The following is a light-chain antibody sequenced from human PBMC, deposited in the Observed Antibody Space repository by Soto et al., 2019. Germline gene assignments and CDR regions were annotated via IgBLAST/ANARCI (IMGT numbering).Light chain of an antibody. CDR2: GAS. Sequence: EIVLTQSPGTLSLSPGERATISCRASQSVSSSYLAWYQQKPGQAPRLLIYGASSRATGIPDRFSGSGSGTDFTLTISRLEPEDFAVYYCQLRTFGQGTRLEIK. V-gene: IGKV3-20*01. J-gene: IGKJ5*01. CDR3: QLRT. CDR1: QSVSSSY.